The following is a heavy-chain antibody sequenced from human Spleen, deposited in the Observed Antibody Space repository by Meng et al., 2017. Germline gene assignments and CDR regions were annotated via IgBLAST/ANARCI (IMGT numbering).Heavy chain of an antibody. CDR2: INQDGSGK. V-gene: IGHV3-7*01. CDR1: GFTFSSYW. J-gene: IGHJ6*02. D-gene: IGHD2-2*01. Sequence: GESLKISYAASGFTFSSYWMTWVRQAPGKGLEWVANINQDGSGKEYVDSVKGRVTISRDNAKNSLDLQMNRLKGEDTGVYYCARYCSTTTCSEVHGMDVWGQGTAVTVSS. CDR3: ARYCSTTTCSEVHGMDV.